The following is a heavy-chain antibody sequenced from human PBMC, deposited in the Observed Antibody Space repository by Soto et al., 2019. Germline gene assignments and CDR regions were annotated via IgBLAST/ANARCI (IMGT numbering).Heavy chain of an antibody. CDR3: ARGRGRYSSGWSWFDP. D-gene: IGHD6-19*01. CDR1: GGTIGSPDW. V-gene: IGHV4-4*02. J-gene: IGHJ5*02. Sequence: SETLSLTCGVSGGTIGSPDWLTLFRQPPGKGLEWIGEIFQSGSTNYTPSLESRVTISVDKSKNQFSLTLTSVTAADTAVYFCARGRGRYSSGWSWFDPWGQGILVTVSS. CDR2: IFQSGST.